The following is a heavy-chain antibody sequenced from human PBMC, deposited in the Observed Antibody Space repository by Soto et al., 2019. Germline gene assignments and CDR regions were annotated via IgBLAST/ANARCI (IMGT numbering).Heavy chain of an antibody. Sequence: KSSETLSLTCAVYGGSFSGYYWSWIRQPPGKGLEWIGEINHSGSTNYNPSLKSRVTISVDTSKNQFSLKLSSVTAADTAVYYCARGFVVVIISDAFDIWGQGTMVTVSS. CDR2: INHSGST. CDR3: ARGFVVVIISDAFDI. V-gene: IGHV4-34*01. CDR1: GGSFSGYY. D-gene: IGHD3-22*01. J-gene: IGHJ3*02.